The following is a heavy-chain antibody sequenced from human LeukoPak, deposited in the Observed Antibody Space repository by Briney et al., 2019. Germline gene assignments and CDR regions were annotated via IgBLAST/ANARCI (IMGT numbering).Heavy chain of an antibody. Sequence: GGSLRLSCAAYGFTFSSYSMNWVRQAPGKGLEWVSSISSSISYIYYADSVKGRFTISRDNAKNSLYLQMNSLRAEDTAVYYCAREGYYDSSVSWGQGTLVTVSS. V-gene: IGHV3-21*01. D-gene: IGHD3-22*01. CDR3: AREGYYDSSVS. CDR1: GFTFSSYS. CDR2: ISSSISYI. J-gene: IGHJ5*02.